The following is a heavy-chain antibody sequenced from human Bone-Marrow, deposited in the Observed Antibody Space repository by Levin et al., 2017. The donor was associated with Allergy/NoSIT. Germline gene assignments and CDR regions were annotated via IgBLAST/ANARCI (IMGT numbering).Heavy chain of an antibody. D-gene: IGHD3-10*01. J-gene: IGHJ4*02. Sequence: GSLRLSCAVDGGSFTGYFWTWIRQPPGKGLEWIGEINHSGSTKYNPSLTSRVTISVDTSKKEFSLNLSSVTAADTAVFYCARGGRWSFSYYFDYWGQGTRVTVSS. CDR2: INHSGST. CDR3: ARGGRWSFSYYFDY. CDR1: GGSFTGYF. V-gene: IGHV4-34*01.